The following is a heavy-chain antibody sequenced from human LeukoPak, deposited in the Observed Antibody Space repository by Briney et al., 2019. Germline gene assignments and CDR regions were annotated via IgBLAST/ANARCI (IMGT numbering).Heavy chain of an antibody. J-gene: IGHJ4*02. CDR2: ISAKNGDT. CDR1: GYTFTNYG. D-gene: IGHD4-17*01. CDR3: ARDIAVTNFDY. V-gene: IGHV1-18*01. Sequence: ASVKVSCKASGYTFTNYGFSWVRQAPGQGLEWMGWISAKNGDTDYAQKFQSRVTLTTDTATNTAYMELRSLRSDDTAVYYCARDIAVTNFDYWGQGTLLTVSS.